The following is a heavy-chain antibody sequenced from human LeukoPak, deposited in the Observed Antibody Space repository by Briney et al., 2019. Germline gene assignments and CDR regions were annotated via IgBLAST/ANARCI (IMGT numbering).Heavy chain of an antibody. CDR2: ISSSSAYI. D-gene: IGHD6-13*01. CDR3: ARDGCSTWYGFFDY. CDR1: GFTFSSYS. Sequence: GGSLRLSCAASGFTFSSYSMNWVRQAPGKGLEWVASISSSSAYIYYADSVKGRFTISRDNAKNSLYLQMTGLRAEDTAVYYCARDGCSTWYGFFDYWGQGTLVTVSS. J-gene: IGHJ4*02. V-gene: IGHV3-21*01.